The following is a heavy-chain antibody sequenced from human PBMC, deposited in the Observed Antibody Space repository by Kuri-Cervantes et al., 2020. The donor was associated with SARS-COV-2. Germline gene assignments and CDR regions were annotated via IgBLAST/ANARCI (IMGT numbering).Heavy chain of an antibody. CDR1: GFIFSSYY. CDR2: IYDDDTT. D-gene: IGHD2-8*01. Sequence: GGSLRLSCAGSGFIFSSYYMNWVRLAPGKRLEWVSIIYDDDTTDYADSVKGRFTISRDNSKSTLYLQMNSLRVEDTAVYYCARDMGAIVLVRRDWFDPWGPGTLVTVSS. V-gene: IGHV3-53*05. CDR3: ARDMGAIVLVRRDWFDP. J-gene: IGHJ5*02.